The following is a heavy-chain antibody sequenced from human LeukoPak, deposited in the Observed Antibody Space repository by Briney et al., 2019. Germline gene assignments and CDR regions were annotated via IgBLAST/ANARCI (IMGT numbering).Heavy chain of an antibody. Sequence: SETLSLTCTVSGGSISSYYWSWIRQPPGKGLEWIGYIYYSGSTNYNPSLKRRVTISVDTSKNQFSLKLSSVTAADTAVYYCARDDDSSWYGMDVWGQGTTVTVSS. CDR1: GGSISSYY. CDR2: IYYSGST. V-gene: IGHV4-59*01. D-gene: IGHD6-13*01. J-gene: IGHJ6*02. CDR3: ARDDDSSWYGMDV.